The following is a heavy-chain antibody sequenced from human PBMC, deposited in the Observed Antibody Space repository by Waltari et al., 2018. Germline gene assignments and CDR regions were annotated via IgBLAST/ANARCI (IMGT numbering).Heavy chain of an antibody. CDR2: VSPHNGDT. CDR3: ARGAPYGDYLPCDY. J-gene: IGHJ4*02. Sequence: QVQLVQSGAEVEKPGASVKVSCKAIGYNFTRYGISWVRQAPGQGLEWMGWVSPHNGDTDYAQKFQGRVTMATDTFMNTAYMELRSLRPDDTAVYYCARGAPYGDYLPCDYWGQGTLVTVSS. D-gene: IGHD4-17*01. V-gene: IGHV1-18*04. CDR1: GYNFTRYG.